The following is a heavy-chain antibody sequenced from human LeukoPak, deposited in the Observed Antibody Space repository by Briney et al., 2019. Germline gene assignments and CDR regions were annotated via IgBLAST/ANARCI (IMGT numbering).Heavy chain of an antibody. Sequence: GGSLRLSCAASGFTFSSYAMSWVRQAPGKGLEWVSAISGSGGSTYYADSVKGRFTISRDNSKNTLYLQMNSLRAEDTAVYYCAKIPATSITMIVVVSYYFDYWGQGTLVTVSS. CDR3: AKIPATSITMIVVVSYYFDY. D-gene: IGHD3-22*01. V-gene: IGHV3-23*01. CDR2: ISGSGGST. CDR1: GFTFSSYA. J-gene: IGHJ4*02.